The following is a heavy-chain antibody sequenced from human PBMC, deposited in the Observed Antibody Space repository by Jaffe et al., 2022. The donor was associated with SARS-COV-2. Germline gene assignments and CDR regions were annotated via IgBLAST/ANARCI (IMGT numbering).Heavy chain of an antibody. J-gene: IGHJ4*02. Sequence: EVQLVESGGGVVQPGGSLRLSCAGPGFTFSNYEINWVRQAPGKGLEWVSHISSSGDTIYYADSVKGRFTITRDDAKNSLYLQMNSLRGEDTGVYYCASRPPGGRGPLDYWGQGTLIIVSS. CDR2: ISSSGDTI. CDR1: GFTFSNYE. V-gene: IGHV3-48*03. D-gene: IGHD1-26*01. CDR3: ASRPPGGRGPLDY.